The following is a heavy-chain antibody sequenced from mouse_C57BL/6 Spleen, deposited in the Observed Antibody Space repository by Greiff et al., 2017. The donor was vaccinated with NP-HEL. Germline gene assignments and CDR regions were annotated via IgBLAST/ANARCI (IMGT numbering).Heavy chain of an antibody. CDR3: AREVDSSGY. CDR2: IYPGDGDT. J-gene: IGHJ2*01. Sequence: VQLVESGPELVKPGASVKISCKASGYAFSSSWMNWVKQRPGKGLEWIGRIYPGDGDTNYNGKFKGKATLTADKSSSTAYMQLSSLTSEDSAVYFCAREVDSSGYWGQGTTLTVSS. CDR1: GYAFSSSW. V-gene: IGHV1-82*01. D-gene: IGHD3-2*02.